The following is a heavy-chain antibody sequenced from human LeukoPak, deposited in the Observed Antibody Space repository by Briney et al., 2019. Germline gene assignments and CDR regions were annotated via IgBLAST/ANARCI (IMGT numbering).Heavy chain of an antibody. CDR1: VGSISSYY. V-gene: IGHV4-4*07. D-gene: IGHD4-17*01. CDR2: IYTSGST. J-gene: IGHJ6*03. CDR3: ARDKPDYGDYSTSPAYYMDV. Sequence: SETLSLTCAVSVGSISSYYWSWIRQPAGKGLEWIGRIYTSGSTNYNPSLKSRVTMSVDTSKNQFSLKLSSVTAADTAVYYCARDKPDYGDYSTSPAYYMDVWGKGTTVTVSS.